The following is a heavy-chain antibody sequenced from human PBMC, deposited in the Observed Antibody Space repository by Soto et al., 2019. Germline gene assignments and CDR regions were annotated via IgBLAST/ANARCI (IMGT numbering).Heavy chain of an antibody. CDR2: IYWNDDK. V-gene: IGHV2-5*01. D-gene: IGHD6-13*01. CDR1: GFSLSTSGVG. CDR3: AHSRGSCWYYYYYGMDV. Sequence: SGPTLVNPTQTLTLTCTFSGFSLSTSGVGVGWIRQPPGKALEWLALIYWNDDKRYSPSLKSRLTITKDTSKNQVVLTMTNMDPVDTATYYCAHSRGSCWYYYYYGMDVWGQGSTVTVSS. J-gene: IGHJ6*02.